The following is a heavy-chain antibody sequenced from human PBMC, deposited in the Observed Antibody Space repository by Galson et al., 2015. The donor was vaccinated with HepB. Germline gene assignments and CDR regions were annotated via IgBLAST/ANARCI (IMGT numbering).Heavy chain of an antibody. CDR3: ARQSAWFGPDDY. Sequence: SLRLSCAASGFTFSSYTMNWVRQAPGKGLEWVSYISTTSATIYYADSVRGRFTISRDNAKNSLYLQVNSLRAEDTAVYYCARQSAWFGPDDYWGQGTLVTVSS. V-gene: IGHV3-48*04. J-gene: IGHJ4*02. CDR1: GFTFSSYT. CDR2: ISTTSATI. D-gene: IGHD3-10*01.